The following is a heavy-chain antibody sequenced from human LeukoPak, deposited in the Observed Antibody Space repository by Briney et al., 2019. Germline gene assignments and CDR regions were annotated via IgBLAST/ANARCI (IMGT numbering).Heavy chain of an antibody. D-gene: IGHD4-17*01. CDR3: ARDLAWTSTVTPFGY. V-gene: IGHV3-48*03. CDR2: ISSSGSTI. Sequence: PGGSLGLSCAASGFTFSSYEMNWVLQAPGKGLEWVSYISSSGSTIYYADSVKGRFTISRDNAKNSLYLQMNSLRAEDTAVYYCARDLAWTSTVTPFGYWGQGTLVTVSS. CDR1: GFTFSSYE. J-gene: IGHJ4*02.